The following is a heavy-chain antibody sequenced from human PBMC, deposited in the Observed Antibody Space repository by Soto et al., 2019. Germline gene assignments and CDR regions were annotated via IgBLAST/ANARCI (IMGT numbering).Heavy chain of an antibody. CDR1: GFSFPRFG. CDR3: ANGRGEMNWGNYYGIDV. D-gene: IGHD7-27*01. Sequence: QVQLVESGGGVIQPGRSLRLSCAASGFSFPRFGMHWVRQAPGKGLEWVALITYEGSQIYYADAVKGRFTISRDNGDNTLSLQMDNLRTEVTATYFCANGRGEMNWGNYYGIDVWGQGTTVTVSS. V-gene: IGHV3-30*18. CDR2: ITYEGSQI. J-gene: IGHJ6*02.